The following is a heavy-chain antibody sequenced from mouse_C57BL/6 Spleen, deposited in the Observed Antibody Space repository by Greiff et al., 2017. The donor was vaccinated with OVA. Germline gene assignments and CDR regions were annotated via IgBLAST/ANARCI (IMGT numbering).Heavy chain of an antibody. J-gene: IGHJ2*01. Sequence: VQLQQSGAELMKPGASVKLSCKATGYTFTGYWIEWVKQRPGNGLAWIGEILPGSGSPHYNEQFKGKATFTADTSSNTAYMQLSSLTTEDSASDYCARTDDSNYDYGGQGTTLTVSS. CDR2: ILPGSGSP. CDR3: ARTDDSNYDY. V-gene: IGHV1-9*01. CDR1: GYTFTGYW. D-gene: IGHD2-5*01.